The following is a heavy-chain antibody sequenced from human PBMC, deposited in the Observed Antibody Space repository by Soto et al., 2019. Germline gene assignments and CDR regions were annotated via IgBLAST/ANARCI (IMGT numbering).Heavy chain of an antibody. V-gene: IGHV3-30*18. D-gene: IGHD3-3*01. J-gene: IGHJ5*01. CDR1: GFTFRSYG. CDR3: AKPRSSLEWPPFDS. CDR2: MKSDGSR. Sequence: GGSLRLSCEASGFTFRSYGMHWVRQAPGKGLEWVAVMKSDGSRDHIDSVKGRFTIFRDNSKKTLYLQMNNLRPEDSAVYYCAKPRSSLEWPPFDSCGHGTLVTVSS.